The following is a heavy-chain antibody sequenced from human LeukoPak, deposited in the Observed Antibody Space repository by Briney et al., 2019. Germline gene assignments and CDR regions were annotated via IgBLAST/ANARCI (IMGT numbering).Heavy chain of an antibody. Sequence: SETLSLTCTVSGGSISSSSYYWGWIRQPPGKGLEWIGSIYYSGSTYYNPSLKSRVTISVDTSMNQFSLKLSSVTATDTAVYYCARDCSGGSCYGAFDIWGQGTMVTVSS. CDR2: IYYSGST. CDR1: GGSISSSSYY. V-gene: IGHV4-39*02. J-gene: IGHJ3*02. D-gene: IGHD2-15*01. CDR3: ARDCSGGSCYGAFDI.